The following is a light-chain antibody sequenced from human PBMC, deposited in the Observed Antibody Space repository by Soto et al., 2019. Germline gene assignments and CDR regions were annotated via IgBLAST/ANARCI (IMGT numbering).Light chain of an antibody. CDR1: QDIANS. CDR3: QQYENIPPT. J-gene: IGKJ5*01. V-gene: IGKV1-33*01. Sequence: DIQMTQSPSSLSASIGDRVILTCHASQDIANSLNWYQHKPGKAPKLLIYDATNLERGVPARFIGSGSGTDFSFTLSSLQPEDIATYYSQQYENIPPTFGHGTRLEIK. CDR2: DAT.